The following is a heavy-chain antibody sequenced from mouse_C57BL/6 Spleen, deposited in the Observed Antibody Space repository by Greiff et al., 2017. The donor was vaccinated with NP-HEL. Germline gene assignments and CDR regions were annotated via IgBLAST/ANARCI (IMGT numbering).Heavy chain of an antibody. CDR1: GYTFTDYN. Sequence: EVQLQQSGPELVQPGASVTMSCKASGYTFTDYNMPWVKQSHGKSLEWIGYINPNNGGTSSNQKFTGKATLTVNKSSSTAYMELRSLTSEDSAVYYCARETLFLFDDWGQGTTLTVSS. V-gene: IGHV1-22*01. D-gene: IGHD1-1*01. J-gene: IGHJ2*01. CDR2: INPNNGGT. CDR3: ARETLFLFDD.